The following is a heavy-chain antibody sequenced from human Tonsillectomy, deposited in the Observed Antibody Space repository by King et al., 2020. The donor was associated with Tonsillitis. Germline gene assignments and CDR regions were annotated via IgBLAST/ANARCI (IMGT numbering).Heavy chain of an antibody. V-gene: IGHV3-23*04. CDR3: AKDEHSSGWYYFDY. D-gene: IGHD6-19*01. CDR1: GFTFSSYA. J-gene: IGHJ4*02. Sequence: VQLVESGGGLVQPGGSLRLSCAASGFTFSSYAMSWVRQAPGKGLEWVSGISNSGGNTYYADSVKGRFTISRDNSKNTLYLQMNSLRAGDTAAYYCAKDEHSSGWYYFDYWGQGTLVTVSS. CDR2: ISNSGGNT.